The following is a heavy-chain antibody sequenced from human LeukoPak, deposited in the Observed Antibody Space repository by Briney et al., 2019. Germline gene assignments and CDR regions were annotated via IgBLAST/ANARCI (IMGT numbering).Heavy chain of an antibody. CDR2: INHSGST. CDR1: GGSFSGYY. J-gene: IGHJ4*02. Sequence: SETLSLTCAVYGGSFSGYYWSWIRQPPGKGLEWTGEINHSGSTNYNPSLKSRVTISVDTSKNQFSLKLSSVTAADTAVYYCARGQPSYDYIWGSYRIPPSFDYWGQGTLVTVSS. CDR3: ARGQPSYDYIWGSYRIPPSFDY. D-gene: IGHD3-16*02. V-gene: IGHV4-34*01.